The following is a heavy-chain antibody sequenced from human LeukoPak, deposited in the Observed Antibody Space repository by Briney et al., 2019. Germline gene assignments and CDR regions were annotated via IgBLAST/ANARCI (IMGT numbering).Heavy chain of an antibody. CDR3: ARVRYSDGSYYFDY. CDR2: INNDGSST. J-gene: IGHJ4*02. D-gene: IGHD5-24*01. V-gene: IGHV3-74*01. CDR1: GFTFSIYW. Sequence: SGGSLRLSCAASGFTFSIYWMHWVRQAPGKGLVWVSRINNDGSSTNSADSVEGRFTISRDNAKNTLYLQMNSLRAEDTAVYYCARVRYSDGSYYFDYWGQGTLVTVSS.